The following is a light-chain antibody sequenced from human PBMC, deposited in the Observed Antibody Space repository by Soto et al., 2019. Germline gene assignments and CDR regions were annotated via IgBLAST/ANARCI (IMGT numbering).Light chain of an antibody. CDR3: KQYRNWHRT. Sequence: EIVLTQSPATLSVSPGESSTLSGRASPSVDINLAWYQQRPGQAHSLLVYGASTKATDMLGRFSGRGSGTEFTLTINNLQSEDFAVYYCKQYRNWHRTFGQGNKVDTK. CDR1: PSVDIN. J-gene: IGKJ1*01. CDR2: GAS. V-gene: IGKV3-15*01.